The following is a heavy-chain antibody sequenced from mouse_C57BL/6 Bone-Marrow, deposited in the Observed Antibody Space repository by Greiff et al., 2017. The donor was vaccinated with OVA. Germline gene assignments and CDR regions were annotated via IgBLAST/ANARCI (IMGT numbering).Heavy chain of an antibody. Sequence: QVQLKESGPELVKPGASVKISCKASGYAFSSSWMNWVKQRPGKGLEWIGRIYPGDGDTNYNGKFKGKATLTADKSSSTAYMQLSSLTSEDSAVYFCARIMYGRGYYAMDYWGQGTSVTVSS. CDR2: IYPGDGDT. CDR3: ARIMYGRGYYAMDY. D-gene: IGHD1-1*01. J-gene: IGHJ4*01. CDR1: GYAFSSSW. V-gene: IGHV1-82*01.